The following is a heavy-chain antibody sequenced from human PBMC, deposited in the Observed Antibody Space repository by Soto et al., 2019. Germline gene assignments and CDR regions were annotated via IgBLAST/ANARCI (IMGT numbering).Heavy chain of an antibody. CDR1: GYRFTGYY. CDR3: AIGDYGPGGYPFPDFAW. J-gene: IGHJ4*01. CDR2: SNSDSGAT. D-gene: IGHD5-12*01. V-gene: IGHV1-2*02. Sequence: HEHLVQSGAEVKRPGASLKVSCKASGYRFTGYYIHCVRQAPGQGLEWRGWSNSDSGATNDAQHFQGRVALTSDTCSSTASMHLTSLTSADTAVYYCAIGDYGPGGYPFPDFAWWGHGTLVIVSS.